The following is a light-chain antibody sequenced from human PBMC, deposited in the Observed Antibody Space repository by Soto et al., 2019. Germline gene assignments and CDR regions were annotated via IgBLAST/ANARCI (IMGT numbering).Light chain of an antibody. CDR2: DAY. J-gene: IGKJ4*01. CDR1: QSVGHMF. Sequence: EIVLTQSPDTLSLSPGDRATLSCRASQSVGHMFLAWFQQKPGQAPRLLIFDAYRRATGIPARFSGSGSGTDFTLTISSLEPEDFAVYYCQQHTNWPLTFGGGTKVDIK. V-gene: IGKV3D-20*02. CDR3: QQHTNWPLT.